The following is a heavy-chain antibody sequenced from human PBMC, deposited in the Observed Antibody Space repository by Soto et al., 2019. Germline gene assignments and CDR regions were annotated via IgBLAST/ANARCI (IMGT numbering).Heavy chain of an antibody. V-gene: IGHV3-72*01. CDR3: VRNGTGWFLX. Sequence: GCLTLALVASGFTFSDYYMDWVRQAPGKGMEWVYRVKNRPKDFGTEYAASVTGRFIISRDDSQKSLFLKMNILKAEETAIYYSVRNGTGWFLXWGQGTTFTVSX. CDR1: GFTFSDYY. CDR2: VKNRPKDFGT. J-gene: IGHJ4*02. D-gene: IGHD1-1*01.